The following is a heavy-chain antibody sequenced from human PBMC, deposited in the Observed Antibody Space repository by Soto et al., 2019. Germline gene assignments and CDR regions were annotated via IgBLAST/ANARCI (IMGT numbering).Heavy chain of an antibody. CDR2: ICHGGGA. Sequence: VQLQQWGAGLLKPSETLSLTCAVYGGSFSGYCWSWIRQTPGERLEWVGDICHGGGANYNPSLKSRVSFSMDPAKNQFSLKLNSVMAADTAVYSCAGYSNSWSKYVKHWGRGSLVTVSS. D-gene: IGHD6-13*01. CDR1: GGSFSGYC. J-gene: IGHJ1*01. V-gene: IGHV4-34*01. CDR3: AGYSNSWSKYVKH.